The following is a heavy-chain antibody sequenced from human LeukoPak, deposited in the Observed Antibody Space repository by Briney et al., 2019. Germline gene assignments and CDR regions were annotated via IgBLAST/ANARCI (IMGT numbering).Heavy chain of an antibody. CDR2: ILSDSGTTI. V-gene: IGHV3-48*04. CDR1: GFTFSSYT. J-gene: IGHJ3*01. Sequence: GGSLRLSCATSGFTFSSYTMDWVRRAPGRGLEWISSILSDSGTTIHYADSVKGRFTISRDNAKNSLSLQMKSLRVEDTAVYYCVRGTGNPVWGQGTTVTVSS. D-gene: IGHD1-14*01. CDR3: VRGTGNPV.